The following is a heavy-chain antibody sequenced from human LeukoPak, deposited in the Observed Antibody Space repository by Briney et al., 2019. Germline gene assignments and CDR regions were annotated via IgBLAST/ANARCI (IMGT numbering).Heavy chain of an antibody. Sequence: SETLSLTCTVSGGSISSSSYYWGWIRQPPGKGLEWIGSIYYSGSTYYNPSLKSRVTISVDTSKNQFSLKLSSVTAADTAVYYCARDSIAAAGTAFDIWGQGTMVTVSS. CDR1: GGSISSSSYY. V-gene: IGHV4-39*07. J-gene: IGHJ3*02. CDR3: ARDSIAAAGTAFDI. CDR2: IYYSGST. D-gene: IGHD6-13*01.